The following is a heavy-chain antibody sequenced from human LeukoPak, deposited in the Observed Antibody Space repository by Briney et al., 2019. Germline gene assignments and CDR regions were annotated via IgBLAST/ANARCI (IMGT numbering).Heavy chain of an antibody. CDR3: ARVSSIAARADPEDY. D-gene: IGHD6-6*01. CDR1: GYTFTSYG. CDR2: ISAYNGNT. J-gene: IGHJ4*02. Sequence: ASVKVSCKASGYTFTSYGISWVRQAPGQGLEWMGWISAYNGNTNYAQKLQGRVTMTTDTSTSTAYMELRSLRSDDTAVYYCARVSSIAARADPEDYWGQGTLVTVSS. V-gene: IGHV1-18*01.